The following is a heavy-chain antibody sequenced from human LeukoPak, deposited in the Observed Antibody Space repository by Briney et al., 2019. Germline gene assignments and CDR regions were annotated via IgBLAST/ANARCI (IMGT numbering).Heavy chain of an antibody. CDR1: GFTFSSYG. D-gene: IGHD7-27*01. CDR3: AKDQSWGSGDY. Sequence: GGSLRLSCAASGFTFSSYGMHWVRQAPGKGLEWVAVISYDGSNKYYADSVKGRFTISRDNSKNTLYLQMNSLRAEDTAVYYCAKDQSWGSGDYWGQGTLVTVSS. CDR2: ISYDGSNK. J-gene: IGHJ4*02. V-gene: IGHV3-30*18.